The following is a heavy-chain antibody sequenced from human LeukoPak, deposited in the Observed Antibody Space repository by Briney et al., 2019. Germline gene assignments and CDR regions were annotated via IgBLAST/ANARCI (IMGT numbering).Heavy chain of an antibody. CDR1: GFTFSTSG. V-gene: IGHV3-21*01. CDR3: AKIGVADSDAYFDF. D-gene: IGHD6-19*01. J-gene: IGHJ4*02. Sequence: GGSLRLSCAPSGFTFSTSGMSWVRQAPGRGREWVSSISKTSYYRRYADSLKGRFTVSRDNAKNSVFLQMSSLRVEDTAVYYCAKIGVADSDAYFDFWGRGTLVTVSS. CDR2: ISKTSYYR.